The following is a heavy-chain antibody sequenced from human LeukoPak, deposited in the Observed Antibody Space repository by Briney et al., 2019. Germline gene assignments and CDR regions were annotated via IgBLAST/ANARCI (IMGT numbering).Heavy chain of an antibody. J-gene: IGHJ4*02. CDR2: ISYDGSNK. V-gene: IGHV3-30*18. CDR1: GFTFSSYG. D-gene: IGHD3-9*01. Sequence: GGSLRLSCAASGFTFSSYGMHWVRQAPGKGLEWVAVISYDGSNKYYADSVKGRFTISRDNSKNTLYLQMNSLRAEDTAVYYCAKPKTGYFVYFDYWGQGTLVTVSS. CDR3: AKPKTGYFVYFDY.